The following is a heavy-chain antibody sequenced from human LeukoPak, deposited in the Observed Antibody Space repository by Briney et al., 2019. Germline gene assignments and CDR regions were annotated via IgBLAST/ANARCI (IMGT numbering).Heavy chain of an antibody. CDR3: AKDQGIAVAGTEGYFDY. Sequence: PGGSLRPSCAASGFTFNNFAMSWVRQAPGKGLEWVSTVGAGGGSTYYADSVKGRFFISRDNSKNTLYLQMNSLRAEDTAVYYCAKDQGIAVAGTEGYFDYWGQGTLVTVSS. CDR2: VGAGGGST. V-gene: IGHV3-23*01. J-gene: IGHJ4*02. D-gene: IGHD6-19*01. CDR1: GFTFNNFA.